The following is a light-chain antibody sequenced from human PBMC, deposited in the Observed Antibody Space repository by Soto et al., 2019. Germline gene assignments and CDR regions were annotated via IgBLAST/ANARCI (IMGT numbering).Light chain of an antibody. CDR3: QQYNSCCT. CDR2: KAS. J-gene: IGKJ2*02. CDR1: QRISSW. V-gene: IGKV1-5*03. Sequence: DIQMTQSPSTLPASVGDRVTIACRASQRISSWLAWYQQKPGKAPKLLIYKASNLETGVPSRCSGSGSGTEFTLTISSLQPDDFATYYCQQYNSCCTFGQGTKLEIK.